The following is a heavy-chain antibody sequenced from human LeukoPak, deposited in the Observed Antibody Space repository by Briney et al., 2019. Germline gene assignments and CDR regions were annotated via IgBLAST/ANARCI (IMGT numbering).Heavy chain of an antibody. J-gene: IGHJ4*02. D-gene: IGHD2-2*01. CDR1: GGSISSGGYY. V-gene: IGHV4-31*03. CDR3: ARGYCSSTSCYVGVDY. Sequence: SRTLSLTCTVSGGSISSGGYYWSWIRQHPGKGLEWIGYIYYSGSTYYNPSLKSRVTISVDTSKNQFSLKLSSVTAADTAVYYCARGYCSSTSCYVGVDYWGQGTLVTVSS. CDR2: IYYSGST.